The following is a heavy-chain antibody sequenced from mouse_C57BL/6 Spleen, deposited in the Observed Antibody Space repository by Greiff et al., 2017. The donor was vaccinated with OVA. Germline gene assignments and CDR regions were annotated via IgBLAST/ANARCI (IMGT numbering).Heavy chain of an antibody. CDR1: GFTFSSYA. CDR3: TRDHFLYAMDY. CDR2: ISSGGDYI. Sequence: EVQGVESGEGLVKPGGSLKLSCAASGFTFSSYAMSWVRQTPEKRLEWVAYISSGGDYIYYADTVKGRFTISRDNARNTLYLQMSSLKSEDTAMYYCTRDHFLYAMDYWGQGTSVTVSS. J-gene: IGHJ4*01. V-gene: IGHV5-9-1*02.